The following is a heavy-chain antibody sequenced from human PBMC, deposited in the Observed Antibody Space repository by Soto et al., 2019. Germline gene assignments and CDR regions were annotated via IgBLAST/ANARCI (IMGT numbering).Heavy chain of an antibody. CDR1: GGTFSSYA. J-gene: IGHJ6*02. CDR2: IIPIFGTA. D-gene: IGHD3-10*01. CDR3: ARVTAGKGSLGYYYYGMDV. V-gene: IGHV1-69*13. Sequence: SVKVSCKASGGTFSSYAISWVRQAPGQGLEWMGGIIPIFGTANYAQKFQGRVTITADESTSTAYMELSSLRSEDTAVYYCARVTAGKGSLGYYYYGMDVWGQGTTLTVSS.